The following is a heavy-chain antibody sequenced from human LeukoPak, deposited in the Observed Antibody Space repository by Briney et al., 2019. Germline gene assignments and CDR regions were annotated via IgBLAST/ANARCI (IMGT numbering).Heavy chain of an antibody. J-gene: IGHJ3*02. D-gene: IGHD2-21*02. Sequence: GGSLRLSCAASGFTFSSYGMHWVRQAPGKGLEWVAFIRYDGSNKYYADYVQGRFTISRDNSKNTLYLQMSSLRADDTAVYYCAKGLGDFGRTGGFDIWGQGTVVTVSS. CDR1: GFTFSSYG. V-gene: IGHV3-30*02. CDR3: AKGLGDFGRTGGFDI. CDR2: IRYDGSNK.